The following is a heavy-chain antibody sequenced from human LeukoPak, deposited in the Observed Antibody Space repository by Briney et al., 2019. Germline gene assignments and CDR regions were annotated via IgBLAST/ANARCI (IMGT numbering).Heavy chain of an antibody. CDR2: ITSRSTT. J-gene: IGHJ4*02. CDR3: AKDGNWARFED. CDR1: GFIFSHYG. D-gene: IGHD7-27*01. Sequence: PGGSLRLSCAASGFIFSHYGMNWVCQAPGKGLEWVSGITSRSTTYYADSVKGRFTISRDNSKNMVWLQINSPTAEDTATYYCAKDGNWARFEDWGQGTLVTVSS. V-gene: IGHV3-23*01.